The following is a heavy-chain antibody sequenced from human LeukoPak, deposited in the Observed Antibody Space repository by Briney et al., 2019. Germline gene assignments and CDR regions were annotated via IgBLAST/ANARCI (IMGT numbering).Heavy chain of an antibody. J-gene: IGHJ2*01. Sequence: PGGSLRLSCAASGFTFSSYGMHWVRQAPGKGLEWVAVIWFDGSNKNYADSVKGRFTISRDNSKNTLYLQKNSLRAEDTAVYYCARGGQAVASGSFGLWGRGTLVTVSS. CDR1: GFTFSSYG. D-gene: IGHD6-19*01. CDR3: ARGGQAVASGSFGL. V-gene: IGHV3-33*01. CDR2: IWFDGSNK.